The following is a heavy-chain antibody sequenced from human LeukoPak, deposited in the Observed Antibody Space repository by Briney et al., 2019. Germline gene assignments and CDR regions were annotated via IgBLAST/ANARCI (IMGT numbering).Heavy chain of an antibody. V-gene: IGHV3-48*04. J-gene: IGHJ6*02. CDR3: ARDRQPSVYNGLNV. D-gene: IGHD1-1*01. CDR1: GFTFSSYA. CDR2: ISNTGSGI. Sequence: GGSLRLSCAASGFTFSSYAMSWVRQAPGKGLEWISYISNTGSGIYYADSVKGRFTISRDNAKNSLDLQINSLRVEDTGVYFCARDRQPSVYNGLNVWGQGTTVTVSS.